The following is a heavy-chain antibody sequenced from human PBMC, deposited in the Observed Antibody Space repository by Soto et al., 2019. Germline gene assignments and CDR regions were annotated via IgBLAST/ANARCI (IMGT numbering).Heavy chain of an antibody. CDR3: ASGPRVLRFLEWLLYAFDY. CDR2: IYYSGST. J-gene: IGHJ4*02. D-gene: IGHD3-3*01. CDR1: GGSISSYY. Sequence: SETLSLTCTVSGGSISSYYWSWIRQPPGKGLEWIGYIYYSGSTNYNPSLKSRVTISVDTSKNQFSLKLSSVTAADTAVYYCASGPRVLRFLEWLLYAFDYWGQGTPVTVSS. V-gene: IGHV4-59*08.